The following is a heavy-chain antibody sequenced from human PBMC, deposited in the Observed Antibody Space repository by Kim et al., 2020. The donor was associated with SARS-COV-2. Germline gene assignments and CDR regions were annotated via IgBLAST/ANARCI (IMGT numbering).Heavy chain of an antibody. D-gene: IGHD6-13*01. V-gene: IGHV3-11*05. J-gene: IGHJ5*02. CDR3: ARVSSGSSSWYWFDP. Sequence: ADSVKGRFSISRDNAKNSLYLQMNGLRAEDTAVYYCARVSSGSSSWYWFDPWGQGTLVTVSS.